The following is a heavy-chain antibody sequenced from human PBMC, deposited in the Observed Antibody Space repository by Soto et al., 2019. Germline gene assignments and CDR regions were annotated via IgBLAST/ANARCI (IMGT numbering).Heavy chain of an antibody. J-gene: IGHJ6*02. V-gene: IGHV1-46*01. CDR3: ARDSVVPAAIYYYYGMDV. CDR2: INPSGGST. Sequence: ASVKVSCKASGYTFTSYYMHWVRQAPGQGLEWMGIINPSGGSTSYAQKFQGRVTMTRDTSTSTVYMELSSLRSEDTAVYYCARDSVVPAAIYYYYGMDVWGQGTTVTVS. D-gene: IGHD2-2*01. CDR1: GYTFTSYY.